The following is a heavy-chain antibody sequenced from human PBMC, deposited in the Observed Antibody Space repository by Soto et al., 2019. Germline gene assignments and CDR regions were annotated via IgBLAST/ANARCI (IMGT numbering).Heavy chain of an antibody. D-gene: IGHD2-15*01. CDR1: GFTFSDAW. CDR3: TTDLWRIAVVVGSTGYFNP. Sequence: GGSLRLSCAASGFTFSDAWMSWVRQAPGKGLDWVGRIKSKSDGGTTEYAAPVRGRFTISRDDSKNTLYLQMNSLKTEDTAVHYGTTDLWRIAVVVGSTGYFNPWGQGTPVTVSS. J-gene: IGHJ5*02. V-gene: IGHV3-15*01. CDR2: IKSKSDGGTT.